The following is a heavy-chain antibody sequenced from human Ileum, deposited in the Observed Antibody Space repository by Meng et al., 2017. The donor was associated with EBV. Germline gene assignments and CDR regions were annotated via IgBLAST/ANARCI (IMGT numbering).Heavy chain of an antibody. CDR3: ARSSPIVRGLDY. CDR2: VYHDGAT. CDR1: CYSVSGSDW. D-gene: IGHD3-10*01. Sequence: VQLGGACPGLVKPSGTLSLICAVSCYSVSGSDWWSWFCQPPGKGLEWIGEVYHDGATNYHPSLKSRVTISLDKSKNEVNLHLNSLTAADTAVYFCARSSPIVRGLDYWGQGTLVTVSS. V-gene: IGHV4-4*02. J-gene: IGHJ4*02.